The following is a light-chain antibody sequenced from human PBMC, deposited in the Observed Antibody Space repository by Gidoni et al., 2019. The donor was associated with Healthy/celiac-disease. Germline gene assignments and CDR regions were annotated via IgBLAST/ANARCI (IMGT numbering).Light chain of an antibody. CDR3: MQALQTPCT. J-gene: IGKJ2*02. CDR1: QSLLASNGYND. V-gene: IGKV2-28*01. Sequence: DIVRTQSPLPLPVTPGEPASISCRPSQSLLASNGYNDLDWYLQKPGQSPQLLLYLGSNRASGVPARFSGSGSGTDFTLNISSVEAADVVVYYCMQALQTPCTFGQGTKLEIK. CDR2: LGS.